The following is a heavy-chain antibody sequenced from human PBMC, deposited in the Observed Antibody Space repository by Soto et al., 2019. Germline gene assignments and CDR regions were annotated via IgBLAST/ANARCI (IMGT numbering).Heavy chain of an antibody. D-gene: IGHD2-21*02. Sequence: KSSETLSLTCAVSGGSISSGGYAWAWIRQPPGKGLECVGYIYQSERTYYNPSLKSRVTIAADRSKNQFSLNLASVTAADTAVYYCARSYSGGDAYFDYWGQGTVVTVSS. CDR3: ARSYSGGDAYFDY. CDR1: GGSISSGGYA. V-gene: IGHV4-30-2*01. CDR2: IYQSERT. J-gene: IGHJ4*02.